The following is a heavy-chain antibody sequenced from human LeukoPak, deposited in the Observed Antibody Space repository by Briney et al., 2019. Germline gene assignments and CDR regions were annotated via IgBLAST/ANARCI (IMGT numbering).Heavy chain of an antibody. J-gene: IGHJ4*02. Sequence: SVKVSCKASGGTFSSYAISWVRQAPGQGLEWMGGIIPIFGTANYAQKFQGRVTITTDESTSTAYMELSSLRSEDTAVYYCARQWELGFWFGYWGQGTLVTVSS. V-gene: IGHV1-69*05. D-gene: IGHD1-26*01. CDR2: IIPIFGTA. CDR3: ARQWELGFWFGY. CDR1: GGTFSSYA.